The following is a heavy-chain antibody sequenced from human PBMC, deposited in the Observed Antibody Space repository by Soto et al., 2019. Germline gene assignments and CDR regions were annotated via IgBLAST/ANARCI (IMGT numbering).Heavy chain of an antibody. Sequence: PSETLSLTCTVSGGSISSYYWSWIRQPPGKGLEWIGYIYYSGSTNYNPSLKSRVAISVDTSKNQFSLKLSSVTAADTAVYYCARSGYGQEIHYWGQGTLVTVSS. V-gene: IGHV4-59*08. J-gene: IGHJ4*02. CDR1: GGSISSYY. CDR3: ARSGYGQEIHY. D-gene: IGHD5-12*01. CDR2: IYYSGST.